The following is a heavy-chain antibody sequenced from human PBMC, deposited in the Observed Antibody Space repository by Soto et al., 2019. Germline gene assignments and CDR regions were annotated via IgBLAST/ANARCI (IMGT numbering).Heavy chain of an antibody. CDR1: GYSFTNND. V-gene: IGHV1-8*01. J-gene: IGHJ5*01. D-gene: IGHD3-16*01. CDR2: MNPGSGDT. CDR3: ARMATFGSLNWFDP. Sequence: ASVKVSCKASGYSFTNNDVSWVRQATGQGLEWMGWMNPGSGDTGYAQKFQGRVTMTRDISIATAYMELSSLRSDDTAIYYCARMATFGSLNWFDPWGPGTTVTVSS.